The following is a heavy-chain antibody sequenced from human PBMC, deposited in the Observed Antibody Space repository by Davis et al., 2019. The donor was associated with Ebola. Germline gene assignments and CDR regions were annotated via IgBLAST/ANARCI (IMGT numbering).Heavy chain of an antibody. CDR3: ARDDY. V-gene: IGHV3-21*01. J-gene: IGHJ4*02. Sequence: SLKGRFTISRDNAKNSLYLQMNSLRAEDTAVYYCARDDYWGQGTLVTVSS.